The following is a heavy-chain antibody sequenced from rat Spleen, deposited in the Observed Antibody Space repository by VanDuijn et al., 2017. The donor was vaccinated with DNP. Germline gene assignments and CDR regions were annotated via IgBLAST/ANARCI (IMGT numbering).Heavy chain of an antibody. CDR1: GFSLTGYS. J-gene: IGHJ2*01. V-gene: IGHV5-20*01. CDR2: ISYDGGST. Sequence: VQLEESGPGLMQPSETLSLTCTVSGFSLTGYSVFWVRQPPTKGLEWVAAISYDGGSTYYRASVKGRFTISRDNAKNTQYLQMDSLRSEDTATYYCAKDAFDYWGQGVMVTVSS. CDR3: AKDAFDY.